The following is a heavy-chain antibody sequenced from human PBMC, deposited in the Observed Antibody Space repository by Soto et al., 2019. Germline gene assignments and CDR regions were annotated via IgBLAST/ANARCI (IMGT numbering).Heavy chain of an antibody. CDR1: GGSFSGYY. J-gene: IGHJ6*03. CDR3: ARTSAVVVVAAPYYYYYMDV. D-gene: IGHD2-15*01. Sequence: NPSETLSLTCAVYGGSFSGYYWSWIRQPPGKGLEWIGEINHSGSTNYNPSLKSRVTISVDTSKNQFSLKLSSVTAADTAVYYCARTSAVVVVAAPYYYYYMDVWGKGSTVTVSS. CDR2: INHSGST. V-gene: IGHV4-34*01.